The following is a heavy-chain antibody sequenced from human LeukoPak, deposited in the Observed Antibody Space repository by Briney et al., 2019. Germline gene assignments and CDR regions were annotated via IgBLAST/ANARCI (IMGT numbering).Heavy chain of an antibody. J-gene: IGHJ4*02. D-gene: IGHD6-13*01. V-gene: IGHV5-51*01. CDR1: GYTFTTYW. Sequence: GESLKISCKGSGYTFTTYWIGWVRQLPGKGLEWMGIIYPGDSDPRYSPSFQGQVTISADTSISTAYLQWSSLKASDSAMYYCVRHGLGSSWFGFDYWGQGTLVTVSS. CDR3: VRHGLGSSWFGFDY. CDR2: IYPGDSDP.